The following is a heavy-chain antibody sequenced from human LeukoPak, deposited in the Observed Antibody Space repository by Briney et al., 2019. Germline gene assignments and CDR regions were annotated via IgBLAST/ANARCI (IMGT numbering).Heavy chain of an antibody. V-gene: IGHV3-23*01. CDR2: IGGSGDTT. D-gene: IGHD4-11*01. CDR3: SERVTTSYNWFDP. Sequence: GGSLRLSCAASGFTFSSYAMSWVRQAPGKGLEWVSIIGGSGDTTYYADSVKGRFTISRDNSKNTLYLQMNSLRAEDTAVYYCSERVTTSYNWFDPWGQGTLVTVSS. J-gene: IGHJ5*02. CDR1: GFTFSSYA.